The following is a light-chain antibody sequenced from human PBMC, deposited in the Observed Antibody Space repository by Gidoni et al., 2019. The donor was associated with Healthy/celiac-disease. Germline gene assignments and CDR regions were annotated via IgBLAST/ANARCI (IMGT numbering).Light chain of an antibody. CDR1: NSDVGGYNY. V-gene: IGLV2-14*01. CDR2: EVS. CDR3: SSYTSSRTVV. Sequence: QSALTQPASVSGSPGQSITISCTGTNSDVGGYNYVSWYQQHPGKAPKLIIYEVSDRPSGVSNRFSGSKSGNTASLTISGLQAEDEADYYCSSYTSSRTVVFGGGTKLTVL. J-gene: IGLJ2*01.